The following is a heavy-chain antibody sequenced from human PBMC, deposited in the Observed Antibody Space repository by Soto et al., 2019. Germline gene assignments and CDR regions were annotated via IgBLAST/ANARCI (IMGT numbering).Heavy chain of an antibody. Sequence: GASVKVSCKASGYTFTSYAMHWVRQAPGQGLEWMGIINPSGGSTRYAQKFQGRVTMTRDTSTSTVYMELSSLRSEDTAVYYCARGLIYDSSGYYFDYWGQGTLVTVSS. CDR3: ARGLIYDSSGYYFDY. V-gene: IGHV1-46*01. D-gene: IGHD3-22*01. J-gene: IGHJ4*02. CDR1: GYTFTSYA. CDR2: INPSGGST.